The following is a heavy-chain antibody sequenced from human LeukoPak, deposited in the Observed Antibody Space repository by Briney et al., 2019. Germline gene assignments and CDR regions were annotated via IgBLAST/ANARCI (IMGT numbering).Heavy chain of an antibody. CDR3: VGFCSSTSCLDY. J-gene: IGHJ4*02. CDR2: IRYDGSNK. Sequence: GGSLRLSCAASGFTFSSYGMHWVRQAPGKGLEWVAFIRYDGSNKYYADSVKGRFTISRDNSKNTLYLQMNSLRAEDTAVYYCVGFCSSTSCLDYWGQGTLVTVSS. CDR1: GFTFSSYG. D-gene: IGHD2-2*01. V-gene: IGHV3-30*02.